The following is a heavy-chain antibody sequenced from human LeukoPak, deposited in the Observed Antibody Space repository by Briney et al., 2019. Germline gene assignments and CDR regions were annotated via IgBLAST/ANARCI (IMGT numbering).Heavy chain of an antibody. CDR1: GGTFSSYA. CDR3: ARGVGYYGSGSYSHLYYFDY. Sequence: ASVKVSCKASGGTFSSYAISWVRQAPGQGLEWMGRIIPILGIANYAQKFQGRVTITADKSTSTAYMELSSLRSEDTAVYYCARGVGYYGSGSYSHLYYFDYWGQGTLVTVSS. CDR2: IIPILGIA. J-gene: IGHJ4*02. V-gene: IGHV1-69*04. D-gene: IGHD3-10*01.